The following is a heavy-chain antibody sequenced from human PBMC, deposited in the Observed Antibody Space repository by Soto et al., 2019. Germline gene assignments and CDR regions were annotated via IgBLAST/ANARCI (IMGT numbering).Heavy chain of an antibody. Sequence: QVQLVQSGAEVKKPGSSVKVSCKASGGTFGSYAISWVRQAPGQGLEWMGGIIPIPGTANYAQKFQGRVTIDADDSTSTAYMELSSLRSEDTAVYYCARSQGSSTSLEIYYYYYYGMDVWGQGTTVTVSS. CDR1: GGTFGSYA. D-gene: IGHD2-2*01. J-gene: IGHJ6*02. V-gene: IGHV1-69*01. CDR3: ARSQGSSTSLEIYYYYYYGMDV. CDR2: IIPIPGTA.